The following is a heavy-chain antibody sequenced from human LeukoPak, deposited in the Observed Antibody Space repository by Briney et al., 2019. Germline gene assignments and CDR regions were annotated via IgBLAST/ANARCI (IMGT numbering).Heavy chain of an antibody. CDR3: AREVDTAMVTESYYYYYYGMDV. Sequence: GGSLRLSCAASGFTFSSYWMSWVRQAPGKELEWVANIKQDGSEKYYVDSVKGRFTISRDNAKNSLYLQMNSLRAEDTVVYYCAREVDTAMVTESYYYYYYGMDVWGQGTTVTVSS. CDR2: IKQDGSEK. J-gene: IGHJ6*02. CDR1: GFTFSSYW. V-gene: IGHV3-7*01. D-gene: IGHD5-18*01.